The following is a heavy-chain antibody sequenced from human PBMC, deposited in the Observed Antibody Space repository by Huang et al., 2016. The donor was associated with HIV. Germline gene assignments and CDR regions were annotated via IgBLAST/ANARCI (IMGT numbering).Heavy chain of an antibody. D-gene: IGHD6-13*01. CDR2: IRYDGNND. Sequence: QVRLVESGGGVVQPGASLTLSCSASGFPFSAYGRDWVRQAPGKGLEWVSFIRYDGNNDYLIGSVKGRFTLSRDNSSNTLYLRMNSLRPADTAVYYCVKERGSSRARSSFDFWGQGTSVIVSS. J-gene: IGHJ3*01. CDR3: VKERGSSRARSSFDF. CDR1: GFPFSAYG. V-gene: IGHV3-30*02.